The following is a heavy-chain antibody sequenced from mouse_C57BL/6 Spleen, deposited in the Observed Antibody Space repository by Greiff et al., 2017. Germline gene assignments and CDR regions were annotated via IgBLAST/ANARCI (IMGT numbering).Heavy chain of an antibody. CDR3: SWRYYGSSYYFDY. Sequence: QVQLQQSGAELVKPGASVKISCTASGYTFTDYYMNWVKQRPGQGLEWIGKIGPGSGSTYYNPKFKGKATLTADKSSSTAYLQLSSLTSEDSAVYFCSWRYYGSSYYFDYWGQGTTLTVSS. D-gene: IGHD1-1*01. J-gene: IGHJ2*01. CDR1: GYTFTDYY. V-gene: IGHV1-77*01. CDR2: IGPGSGST.